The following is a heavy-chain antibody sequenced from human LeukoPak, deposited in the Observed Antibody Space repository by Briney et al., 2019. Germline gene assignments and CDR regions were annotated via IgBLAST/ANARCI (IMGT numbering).Heavy chain of an antibody. CDR2: IYYSGST. D-gene: IGHD3-22*01. J-gene: IGHJ4*02. Sequence: SETLSLTYTVSGGSISSSSYYWGWIRQPPGKGLEWIGSIYYSGSTYYNPSLKSRVTISVDASKNQFSLKLSSVTAADTAVYYCARAAYYYDSSGPDYFDYWGQGTLVTVSS. V-gene: IGHV4-39*07. CDR3: ARAAYYYDSSGPDYFDY. CDR1: GGSISSSSYY.